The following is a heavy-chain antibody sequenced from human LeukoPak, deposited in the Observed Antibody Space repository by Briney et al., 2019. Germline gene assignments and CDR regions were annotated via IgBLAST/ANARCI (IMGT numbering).Heavy chain of an antibody. CDR1: GYTFTGYY. CDR3: ARVRSHGLYGDIDY. Sequence: ASVKVSCKASGYTFTGYYMHWVRQAPGQGLEWMGWINPNSGGINYAQKFQGRVTMTRDTSISTAYMELSRLRSDDTAVYYCARVRSHGLYGDIDYWGQGTLVTVSS. V-gene: IGHV1-2*02. CDR2: INPNSGGI. D-gene: IGHD4-17*01. J-gene: IGHJ4*02.